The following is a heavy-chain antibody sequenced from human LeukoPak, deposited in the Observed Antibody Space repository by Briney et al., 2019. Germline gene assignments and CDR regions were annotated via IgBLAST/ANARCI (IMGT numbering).Heavy chain of an antibody. D-gene: IGHD4-17*01. Sequence: PGGSLRLSCAASGFTVSSNYMSWVRQAPGKGLEWVSVIYSGGSTYYADSVKGRFTISRDNSKNTLYLQMSSLRAEDTAVYYCARAGYGDYEDYWGQGTLVTVSS. J-gene: IGHJ4*02. CDR3: ARAGYGDYEDY. CDR1: GFTVSSNY. CDR2: IYSGGST. V-gene: IGHV3-53*01.